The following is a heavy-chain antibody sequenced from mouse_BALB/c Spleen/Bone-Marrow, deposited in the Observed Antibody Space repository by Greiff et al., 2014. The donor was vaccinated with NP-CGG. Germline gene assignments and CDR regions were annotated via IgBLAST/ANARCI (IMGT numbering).Heavy chain of an antibody. J-gene: IGHJ2*01. V-gene: IGHV5-17*02. CDR2: ISSDSGAI. D-gene: IGHD4-1*01. Sequence: EVKLVESGGGLVQPGGSRKLSCAASGFTFSSFGMHWVRQAPEKGLGWIAYISSDSGAIFYADTVKGRFTISRDNPKNTLFLQMTSLRSEDTAIYFCTRGGNWEDFDYWGQGTTLTVSS. CDR1: GFTFSSFG. CDR3: TRGGNWEDFDY.